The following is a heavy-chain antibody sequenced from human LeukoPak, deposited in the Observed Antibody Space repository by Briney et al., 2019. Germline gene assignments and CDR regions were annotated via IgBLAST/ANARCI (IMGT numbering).Heavy chain of an antibody. CDR3: ARRVLLWFGFIDY. J-gene: IGHJ4*02. V-gene: IGHV4-61*02. D-gene: IGHD3-10*01. CDR1: GGSISSGSYY. Sequence: SETLSLTCTVSGGSISSGSYYWSWIRQPAGKGLEWIGRIYTSGSTNYNPSLKSRVTISVDTSKNQFSLKLSAVTAADTAVYYCARRVLLWFGFIDYWGQGTLVTVSS. CDR2: IYTSGST.